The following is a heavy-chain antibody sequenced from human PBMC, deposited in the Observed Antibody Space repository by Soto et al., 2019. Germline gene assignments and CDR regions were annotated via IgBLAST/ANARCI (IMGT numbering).Heavy chain of an antibody. CDR2: ISDSGATT. Sequence: EVQLLESGGGLVQPGGSLRLSCAASGFAFSSFALNWVRQAPGKGLDWVSVISDSGATTYYSDSVKGRFTISRDNSKNMLYLEMNSLRANDTAIYYCAQDKGVRGATYLRYWGPGTLVTVSS. D-gene: IGHD3-10*01. CDR1: GFAFSSFA. J-gene: IGHJ4*02. CDR3: AQDKGVRGATYLRY. V-gene: IGHV3-23*01.